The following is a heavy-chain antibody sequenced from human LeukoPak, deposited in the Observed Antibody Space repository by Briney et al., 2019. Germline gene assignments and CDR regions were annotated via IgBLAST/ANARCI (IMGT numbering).Heavy chain of an antibody. Sequence: SETLSLTCTVSGGSISSSSYYWGWIRQPPGKGLEWIGYIYYSGTTYYNTSLKSRVTISVDTSKNQFSLKLSSVTAADTAVYYCARDSYGTANFDYWGQGTLVTVSS. CDR1: GGSISSSSYY. D-gene: IGHD5-18*01. CDR2: IYYSGTT. V-gene: IGHV4-39*07. J-gene: IGHJ4*02. CDR3: ARDSYGTANFDY.